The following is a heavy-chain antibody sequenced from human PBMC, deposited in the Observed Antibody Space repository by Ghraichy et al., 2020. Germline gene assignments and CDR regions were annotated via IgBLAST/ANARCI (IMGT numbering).Heavy chain of an antibody. CDR3: AKDSIRRGELPYNFDY. CDR1: GFTFSSYA. Sequence: GGSLRLSCAASGFTFSSYAMSWVRQAPGKGLEWVSAISGSGGSTYYADSVKGRFTISRDNSKNTLYLQMNSLRAEDTAVYYCAKDSIRRGELPYNFDYWGQGTLVTVSS. D-gene: IGHD3-16*02. J-gene: IGHJ4*02. V-gene: IGHV3-23*01. CDR2: ISGSGGST.